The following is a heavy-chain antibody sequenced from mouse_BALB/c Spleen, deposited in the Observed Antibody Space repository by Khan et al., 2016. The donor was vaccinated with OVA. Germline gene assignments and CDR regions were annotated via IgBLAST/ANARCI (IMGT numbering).Heavy chain of an antibody. Sequence: VHVKQSGPELMKPGASVKISCKASGYSFTSYYIHWIKQSHGKSLEWIGYIDPFSGGSTYKQKFKGKATLTVDKSSSPAYIHLSNLTSEDSAVYYCTRHGYVAWFSYWGQGTLVTVSA. D-gene: IGHD2-2*01. J-gene: IGHJ3*01. CDR1: GYSFTSYY. CDR2: IDPFSGGS. V-gene: IGHV1S135*01. CDR3: TRHGYVAWFSY.